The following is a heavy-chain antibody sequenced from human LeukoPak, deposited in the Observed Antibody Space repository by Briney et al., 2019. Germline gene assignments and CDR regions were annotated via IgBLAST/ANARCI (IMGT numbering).Heavy chain of an antibody. D-gene: IGHD3-22*01. CDR3: AREHTDYYDSSGPFDY. V-gene: IGHV4-59*01. CDR2: IYYSGST. Sequence: PSETLSLTCAVYGGSFSSYYWSWIRQPPGKGLEWIGYIYYSGSTNYNPSLKSRVTISVDTSKNQFSLKLSSVTAADTAVYYCAREHTDYYDSSGPFDYWGQGTLVTVSS. CDR1: GGSFSSYY. J-gene: IGHJ4*02.